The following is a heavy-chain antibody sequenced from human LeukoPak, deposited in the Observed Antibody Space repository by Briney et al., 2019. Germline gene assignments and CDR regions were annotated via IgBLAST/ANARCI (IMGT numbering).Heavy chain of an antibody. CDR1: GGTFSSYD. Sequence: GASVKVSCKASGGTFSSYDISWVRQAPGQGLEWMGGITPMFGTANHAQKFQGRVTITADESTSTAYMELSSLRSEDTAVYYCAIEYSSGQGWFDPWGQGTLVTVSS. J-gene: IGHJ5*02. CDR2: ITPMFGTA. D-gene: IGHD6-19*01. CDR3: AIEYSSGQGWFDP. V-gene: IGHV1-69*13.